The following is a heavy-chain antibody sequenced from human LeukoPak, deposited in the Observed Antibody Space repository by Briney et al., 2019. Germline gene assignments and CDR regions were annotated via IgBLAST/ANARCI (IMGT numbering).Heavy chain of an antibody. CDR2: IKQDGSEK. D-gene: IGHD6-13*01. CDR3: ARDMYSSSWYENGYFQH. CDR1: GFSFSAYW. J-gene: IGHJ1*01. V-gene: IGHV3-7*01. Sequence: GGSLRLSCAASGFSFSAYWMTWVRQAPGKGLEWVANIKQDGSEKYYVDSVKGRFTISRDNAKNSLYLQMNSLRAEDTAVYYCARDMYSSSWYENGYFQHWGQGTLVTVSS.